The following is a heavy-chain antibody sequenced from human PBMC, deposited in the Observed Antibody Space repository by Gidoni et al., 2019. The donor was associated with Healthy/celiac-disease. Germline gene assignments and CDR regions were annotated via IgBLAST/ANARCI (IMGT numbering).Heavy chain of an antibody. D-gene: IGHD1-1*01. V-gene: IGHV4-59*08. CDR2: IYYSGST. Sequence: VQLPDSVPGLVKPSETLSLTRTVSGGSISSYYWSWIRQPPGKELEWIGYIYYSGSTNYNPSLKSRVTISVDTSKNQISLKLSSVTAADTAVYYCARLGRVQLERRGAFDIWGQGTMVTVSS. CDR3: ARLGRVQLERRGAFDI. J-gene: IGHJ3*02. CDR1: GGSISSYY.